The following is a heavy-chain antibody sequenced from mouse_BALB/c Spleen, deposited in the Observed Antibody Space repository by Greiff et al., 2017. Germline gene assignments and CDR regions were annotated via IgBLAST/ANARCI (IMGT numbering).Heavy chain of an antibody. D-gene: IGHD1-1*01. CDR3: ARSDLITTVVARAY. V-gene: IGHV14-3*02. J-gene: IGHJ3*01. CDR2: IDPANGNT. CDR1: GFNIKDTY. Sequence: EVQLQQSGAELVKPGASVKLSCTASGFNIKDTYMHWVKQRPEQGLEWIGRIDPANGNTKYDPKFQGKATITADTSSNTAYLQLSSLTSEDTAVYYGARSDLITTVVARAYWGQGTLVTVSA.